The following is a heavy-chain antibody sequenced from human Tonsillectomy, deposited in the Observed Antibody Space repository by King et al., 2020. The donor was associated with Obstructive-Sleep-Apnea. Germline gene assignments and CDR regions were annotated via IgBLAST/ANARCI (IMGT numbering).Heavy chain of an antibody. D-gene: IGHD1-26*01. CDR2: IWYDGSNK. V-gene: IGHV3-33*06. J-gene: IGHJ3*02. CDR3: AKDSGSYRFTFDI. Sequence: VQLVESGGGVVQPGRSLRLSCAASGFTFSSYGMHWVRQAPDKGLEWVAVIWYDGSNKYYADSVKGRFTISRDNSKNTLYLQMNSLRAEDTAVYYCAKDSGSYRFTFDIWGQGTMVTVSS. CDR1: GFTFSSYG.